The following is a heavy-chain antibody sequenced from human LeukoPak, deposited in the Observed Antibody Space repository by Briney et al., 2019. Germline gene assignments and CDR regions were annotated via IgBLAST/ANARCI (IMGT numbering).Heavy chain of an antibody. CDR3: AKRKVPAANYFDY. Sequence: GASVKVSCKASGYTFTGYYMHWVRQAPGQGLEWMGWINPNSGGTNYAQKFQGRVTMTRDTSTSTVYMELSRLRAEDTAVYYCAKRKVPAANYFDYWGQGTLVTVSS. V-gene: IGHV1-2*02. J-gene: IGHJ4*02. CDR2: INPNSGGT. CDR1: GYTFTGYY. D-gene: IGHD2-2*01.